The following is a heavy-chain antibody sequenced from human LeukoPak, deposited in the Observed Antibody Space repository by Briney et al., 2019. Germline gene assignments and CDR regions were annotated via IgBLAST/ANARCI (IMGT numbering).Heavy chain of an antibody. J-gene: IGHJ3*02. D-gene: IGHD1-1*01. CDR3: ANDDPGPKAFGM. V-gene: IGHV3-74*03. CDR1: GFTFSRCW. CDR2: IGPDGRNI. Sequence: GGSLRLSCEGSGFTFSRCWMHWVRQAPGKGLVWVAEIGPDGRNIKYADSVQGRFTISRDNTKNTVFLQMNSLRVDDTAVYYCANDDPGPKAFGMWGQGTLVTVS.